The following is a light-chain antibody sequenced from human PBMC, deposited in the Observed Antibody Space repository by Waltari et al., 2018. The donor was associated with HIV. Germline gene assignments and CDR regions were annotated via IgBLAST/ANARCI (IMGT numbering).Light chain of an antibody. CDR1: RSVLYTSNNKNY. Sequence: DILLTQSPDSLAVSLGERSTFNCKSSRSVLYTSNNKNYLAWYQHQPGQPPKLLIYWASTRQSGVPDRFSGSGSGTDFTLAINNLQAEDVAVYYCQQYYSIPRTFGQGTKVEIK. J-gene: IGKJ1*01. V-gene: IGKV4-1*01. CDR3: QQYYSIPRT. CDR2: WAS.